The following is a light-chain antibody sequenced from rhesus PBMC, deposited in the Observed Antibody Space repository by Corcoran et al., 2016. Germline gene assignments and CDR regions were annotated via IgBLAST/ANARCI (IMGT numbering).Light chain of an antibody. Sequence: DIQMTQSPSALSASVGDRVTISCRASQNTYSNLAWYQQKPGKASKPLIYYASTLETGVPSRFSGSRSGTDYTLTISSLQPEDIATYCCQRYTNSPLTFGGGTKVEVK. CDR3: QRYTNSPLT. J-gene: IGKJ4*01. V-gene: IGKV1-66*01. CDR2: YAS. CDR1: QNTYSN.